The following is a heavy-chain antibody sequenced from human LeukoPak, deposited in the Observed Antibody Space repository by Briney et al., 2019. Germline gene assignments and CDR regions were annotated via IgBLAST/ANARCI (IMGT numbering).Heavy chain of an antibody. CDR3: ARSYGSGSYSY. D-gene: IGHD3-10*01. Sequence: GGSPRLSCAASGFTFSDYYMSWIRQAPGKGLEWVSYISSSGSTIYYADSVKGRFTISRDNAKNSLYLQMNNLRAEDTAVYYCARSYGSGSYSYWGQGTLVTVSS. J-gene: IGHJ4*02. V-gene: IGHV3-11*04. CDR1: GFTFSDYY. CDR2: ISSSGSTI.